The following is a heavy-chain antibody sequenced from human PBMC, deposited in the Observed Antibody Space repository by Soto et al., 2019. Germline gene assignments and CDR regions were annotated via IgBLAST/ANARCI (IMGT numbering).Heavy chain of an antibody. J-gene: IGHJ6*02. V-gene: IGHV1-3*01. CDR1: GYTFTSYA. D-gene: IGHD3-3*01. CDR2: INAGNGNT. CDR3: ARDLYYDFWSGYSGYYYYGMDV. Sequence: ASLKVSCKASGYTFTSYAMHWVRQAPGQRLEWMGWINAGNGNTKYSQKFQGRVTITRDTSASTAYMELSSLRSEDTAVYYCARDLYYDFWSGYSGYYYYGMDVWGQGTTVTVSS.